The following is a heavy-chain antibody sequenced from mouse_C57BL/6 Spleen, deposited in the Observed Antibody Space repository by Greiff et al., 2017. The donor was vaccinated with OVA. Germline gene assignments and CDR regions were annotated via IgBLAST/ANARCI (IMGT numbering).Heavy chain of an antibody. J-gene: IGHJ2*01. V-gene: IGHV1-50*01. Sequence: QVQLQQPGAELVKPGASVKLSCKASGYTFTSYWMQWVKQRPGQGLEWIGEIDPSDSYTNYNQKFKGKATLTVDTSSSTAYMQLSSLTSEDSAVYYCARWGSFDYWGQGTTLTVSS. CDR1: GYTFTSYW. CDR2: IDPSDSYT. CDR3: ARWGSFDY.